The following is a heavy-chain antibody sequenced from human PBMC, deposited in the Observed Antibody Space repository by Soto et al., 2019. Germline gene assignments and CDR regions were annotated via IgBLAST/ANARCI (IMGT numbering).Heavy chain of an antibody. D-gene: IGHD4-17*01. CDR1: GFTYSDSG. CDR2: ISFDGSSE. J-gene: IGHJ4*02. Sequence: QVQLVESGGGVVQPGRSLRLSCVASGFTYSDSGMHWVRQAAGKGLERVAVISFDGSSEKYADSVKGRFTISRDNSKNTLYLQMNSLRAEDTAVYYCAKDRVDYWSFFDYWGQGTLVTVSS. V-gene: IGHV3-30*18. CDR3: AKDRVDYWSFFDY.